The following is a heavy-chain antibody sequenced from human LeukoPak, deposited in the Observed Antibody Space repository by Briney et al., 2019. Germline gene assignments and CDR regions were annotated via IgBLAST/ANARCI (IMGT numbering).Heavy chain of an antibody. CDR2: ISSLSSTI. CDR3: ARDQGGGTSY. CDR1: GFTFSTYS. D-gene: IGHD2-15*01. V-gene: IGHV3-48*01. J-gene: IGHJ4*02. Sequence: TGGSLRLSCAASGFTFSTYSMNWVRQAPGKGLEWVSYISSLSSTIYYADSVKGRFTISRDNAKNSLYLQMNSLRAEDTAIYYCARDQGGGTSYWGQGTLVTVSS.